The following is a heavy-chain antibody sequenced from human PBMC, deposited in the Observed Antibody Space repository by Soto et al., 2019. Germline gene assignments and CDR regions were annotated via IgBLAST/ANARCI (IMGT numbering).Heavy chain of an antibody. J-gene: IGHJ4*02. Sequence: QVQLVQSGAEVKKPGSSVKVSCKASGGTFSSYAISWVLQAPGQGLEWMGGIIPIFGTANYAQKFQGRVTITADESTSTAYMELSSLRSEDTAVYYCARGRGAYCGGDCYSDYFDYWGQGTLVTVSS. CDR3: ARGRGAYCGGDCYSDYFDY. CDR2: IIPIFGTA. CDR1: GGTFSSYA. V-gene: IGHV1-69*01. D-gene: IGHD2-21*02.